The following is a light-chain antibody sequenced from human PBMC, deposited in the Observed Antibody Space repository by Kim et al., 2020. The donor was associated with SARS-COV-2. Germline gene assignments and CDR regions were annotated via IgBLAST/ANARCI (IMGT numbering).Light chain of an antibody. CDR1: ALPKQY. J-gene: IGLJ1*01. CDR3: QSADSSGSYYV. V-gene: IGLV3-25*03. CDR2: KDS. Sequence: SYELTQPPSVSVSPGQTARITCSGDALPKQYAYWYQQKPGQAPILVIYKDSERPSGIPERFSGSSSGTTVTLTISGVQAEDEADYYCQSADSSGSYYVFATGTKVTVL.